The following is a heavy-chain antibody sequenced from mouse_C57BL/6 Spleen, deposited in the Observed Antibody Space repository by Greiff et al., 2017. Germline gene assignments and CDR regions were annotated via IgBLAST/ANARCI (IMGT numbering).Heavy chain of an antibody. D-gene: IGHD1-1*01. Sequence: VQLQQSGAELARPGASVKLSCKASGYTFTSYGISWVKQRTGQGLEWIGEIYPRSGNTYYNEKFKGNATLTADKSSSTAYMELSSLTSEDSAVYFCAREAGSYYGSRGAMDYWGQGTSVTVSS. J-gene: IGHJ4*01. CDR1: GYTFTSYG. V-gene: IGHV1-81*01. CDR3: AREAGSYYGSRGAMDY. CDR2: IYPRSGNT.